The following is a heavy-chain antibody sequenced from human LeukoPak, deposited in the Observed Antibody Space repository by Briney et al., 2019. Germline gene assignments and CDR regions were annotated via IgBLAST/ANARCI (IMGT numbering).Heavy chain of an antibody. Sequence: SETLSLTCTVSGGSISSSSYYWSWIRQPPGKGLEWIGYIYYSGSTNYNPSLKSRVTISVDTSKNQFSLKLSSVTAADTAVYYCARGAEGYSYGLHYYYYMDVWGKGTTVTVSS. CDR1: GGSISSSSYY. J-gene: IGHJ6*03. V-gene: IGHV4-61*01. CDR3: ARGAEGYSYGLHYYYYMDV. CDR2: IYYSGST. D-gene: IGHD5-18*01.